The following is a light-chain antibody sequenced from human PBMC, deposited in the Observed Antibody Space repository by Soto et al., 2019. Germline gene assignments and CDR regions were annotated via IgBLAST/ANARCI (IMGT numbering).Light chain of an antibody. V-gene: IGLV4-69*01. J-gene: IGLJ3*02. CDR1: SGHSSYA. CDR3: QTWGTGIQV. CDR2: LNGDGSH. Sequence: QSVLTQSPSASASLGASVKLTCTLTSGHSSYAIAWHQQQPEKGPRYLMNLNGDGSHSKGDGIPDRFSGSSSGAERYLTISSLQSEDEADYYCQTWGTGIQVFGGGTKVTVL.